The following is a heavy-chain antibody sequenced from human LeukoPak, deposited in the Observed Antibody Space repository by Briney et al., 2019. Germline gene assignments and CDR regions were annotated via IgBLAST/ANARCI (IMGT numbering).Heavy chain of an antibody. Sequence: PGGFLRLSCAASGFTFDDYGMSWVRQAPGKGLEWVSGINWNGGSTGYADSVKGRFTISRDNAKNSLYLQMNSLRAEDTALYYCARDRRGLYCDSSGYFVNWGQGTLVTVSS. CDR3: ARDRRGLYCDSSGYFVN. CDR1: GFTFDDYG. D-gene: IGHD3-22*01. V-gene: IGHV3-20*04. CDR2: INWNGGST. J-gene: IGHJ4*02.